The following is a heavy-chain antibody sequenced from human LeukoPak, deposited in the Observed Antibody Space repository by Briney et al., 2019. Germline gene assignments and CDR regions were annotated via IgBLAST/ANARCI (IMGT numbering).Heavy chain of an antibody. CDR3: ANKVYCRSTSCYPAGY. CDR2: IYYSGST. D-gene: IGHD2-2*01. V-gene: IGHV4-39*07. Sequence: SETLSLTCTVSGGSISSSSYYWGWIRQPPGKGLEWIGSIYYSGSTYYNPSLKSRVTISVDTSKNQFSLKLSSVTAADTAVYYCANKVYCRSTSCYPAGYWGQGTLVTVSS. CDR1: GGSISSSSYY. J-gene: IGHJ4*02.